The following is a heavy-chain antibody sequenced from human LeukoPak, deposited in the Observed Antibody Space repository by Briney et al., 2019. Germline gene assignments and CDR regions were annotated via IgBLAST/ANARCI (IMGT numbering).Heavy chain of an antibody. Sequence: GGSLRLSCAASGFTFSSYNMNWVRQAPGKGLEWVSSITSSSSYMYYADSVKGRFTISRDSAKSSLYLQMNSLRAEDTAVYYCAKQAVVVTVGDYWGQGTLVTVSS. CDR3: AKQAVVVTVGDY. CDR1: GFTFSSYN. J-gene: IGHJ4*02. V-gene: IGHV3-21*01. CDR2: ITSSSSYM. D-gene: IGHD2-21*02.